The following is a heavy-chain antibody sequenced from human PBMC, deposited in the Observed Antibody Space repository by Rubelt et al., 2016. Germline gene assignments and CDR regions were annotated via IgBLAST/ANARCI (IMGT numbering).Heavy chain of an antibody. CDR2: INSDGSST. CDR3: ARDLGYLKDY. D-gene: IGHD2-15*01. Sequence: GGSLRLSCAASGFTFNSHGMHWVRQAPGKGLVWVSRINSDGSSTSYADSVKGRLTISRENAKNTLYLQMNSLRAEDTAVYYCARDLGYLKDYWGQGTLVTVSS. V-gene: IGHV3-74*01. CDR1: GFTFNSHG. J-gene: IGHJ4*02.